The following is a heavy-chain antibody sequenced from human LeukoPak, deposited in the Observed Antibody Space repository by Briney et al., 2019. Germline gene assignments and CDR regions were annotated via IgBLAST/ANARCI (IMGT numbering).Heavy chain of an antibody. Sequence: ASVKVSCKASGYTFTGYYMHWVRQAPGQGLEWMGWINPNSGGINYAQKFQGRVTMTRDTSISTAYMELSRLRSDDTAVYYCARVNSYGYWYYFDYWGQGTLVTVSS. CDR1: GYTFTGYY. J-gene: IGHJ4*02. V-gene: IGHV1-2*02. D-gene: IGHD5-18*01. CDR2: INPNSGGI. CDR3: ARVNSYGYWYYFDY.